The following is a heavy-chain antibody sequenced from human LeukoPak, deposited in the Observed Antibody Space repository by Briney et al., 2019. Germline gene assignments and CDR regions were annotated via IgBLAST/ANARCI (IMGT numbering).Heavy chain of an antibody. CDR1: GYTLTELS. Sequence: ASVKVSCKVSGYTLTELSMHWVRQAPGKGLEWMGGFDPEDGETIYAQKFQGRVTMTEDTSTDTAYMELSNLRSEDTAVYYCATDIRSNDALDIWGQGTMVTVSS. D-gene: IGHD1-26*01. V-gene: IGHV1-24*01. CDR2: FDPEDGET. J-gene: IGHJ3*02. CDR3: ATDIRSNDALDI.